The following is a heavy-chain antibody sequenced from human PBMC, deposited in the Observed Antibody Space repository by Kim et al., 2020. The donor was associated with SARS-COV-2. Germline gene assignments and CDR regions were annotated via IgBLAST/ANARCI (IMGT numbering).Heavy chain of an antibody. Sequence: GGSLRLSCAASGFTFSDYYMNWIRQAPGKGLEWVSYISSNGSNIYYADSVKVRFTISRDKAKNSQYLQMNSLRAEDTAADYCASAMKQMATISYYYYGL. CDR1: GFTFSDYY. J-gene: IGHJ6*01. D-gene: IGHD5-12*01. CDR3: ASAMKQMATISYYYYGL. V-gene: IGHV3-11*01. CDR2: ISSNGSNI.